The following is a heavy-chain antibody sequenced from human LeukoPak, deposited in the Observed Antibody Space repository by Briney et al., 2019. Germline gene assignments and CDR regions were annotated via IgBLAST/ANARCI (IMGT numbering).Heavy chain of an antibody. Sequence: GGSLRLSCAASGFTFSSHWMHWVRQTPGKGLVWVSRINTDGSGTAYADSVKGRFAISRDNAKNTLYLQMNSLRAEDTAVYYCARGRYYGMDVWGQGTTVTVSS. CDR3: ARGRYYGMDV. CDR1: GFTFSSHW. J-gene: IGHJ6*02. V-gene: IGHV3-74*01. CDR2: INTDGSGT.